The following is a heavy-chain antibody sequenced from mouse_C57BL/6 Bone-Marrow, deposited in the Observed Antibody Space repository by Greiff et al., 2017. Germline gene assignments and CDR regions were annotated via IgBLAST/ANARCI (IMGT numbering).Heavy chain of an antibody. Sequence: QVHVKQPGAELVKPGASVKMSCKASGYTFTSYWITWVKQRPGQGLEWIGDIYPGSGSTNYNEKFKSKATLTVDTSSSTAYMQLSSLTSEDSAVYYCARRIGYYEYFDYWGQGTTLTVSS. CDR2: IYPGSGST. CDR3: ARRIGYYEYFDY. J-gene: IGHJ2*01. CDR1: GYTFTSYW. V-gene: IGHV1-55*01. D-gene: IGHD2-4*01.